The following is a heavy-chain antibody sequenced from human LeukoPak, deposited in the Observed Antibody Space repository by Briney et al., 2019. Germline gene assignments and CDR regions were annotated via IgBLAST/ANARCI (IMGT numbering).Heavy chain of an antibody. V-gene: IGHV1-69*04. D-gene: IGHD3-22*01. CDR2: IIPILGIA. Sequence: GASAKVSCKASGGTFSSYAISWVRQAPGQGLEWMGRIIPILGIANYAQKFQGRVTITADKSTSTAYMELSSLRSEDTAVYYCAKLGDDSSGYDLWGQGPRVTVSS. CDR3: AKLGDDSSGYDL. J-gene: IGHJ5*02. CDR1: GGTFSSYA.